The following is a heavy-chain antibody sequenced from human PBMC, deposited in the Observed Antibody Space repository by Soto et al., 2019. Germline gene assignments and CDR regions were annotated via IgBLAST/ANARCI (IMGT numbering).Heavy chain of an antibody. CDR1: GSSISSSNW. Sequence: SETLSLTCAPSGSSISSSNWLSWVRQPPGKGMKRNGEIYHSGSTNYNPSLTRRVTISVDKSKNQFTLQLRSLSAADTALYNCARRRAAILTEDSYYYCGQ. CDR2: IYHSGST. CDR3: ARRRAAILTEDSYYY. J-gene: IGHJ4*02. D-gene: IGHD3-9*01. V-gene: IGHV4-4*02.